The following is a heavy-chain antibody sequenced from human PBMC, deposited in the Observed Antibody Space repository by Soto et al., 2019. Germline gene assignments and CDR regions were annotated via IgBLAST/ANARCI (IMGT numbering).Heavy chain of an antibody. V-gene: IGHV3-30*09. CDR1: GFTFSSYA. CDR3: ARRLTTTVSALGY. J-gene: IGHJ4*02. Sequence: QVQLVESGGGVVQPGGSLRLSCKASGFTFSSYAIHWVRQAPGKGLEWVSVISPDELNKHSAESVRGRFVISRDNSKNMVHLEMNRLRLEDTAVYFCARRLTTTVSALGYWGQGSLVNVSS. CDR2: ISPDELNK. D-gene: IGHD4-17*01.